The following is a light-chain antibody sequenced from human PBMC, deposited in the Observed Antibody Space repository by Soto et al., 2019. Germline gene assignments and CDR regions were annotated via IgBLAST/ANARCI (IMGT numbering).Light chain of an antibody. CDR3: QQYGSSPPIT. CDR1: QSVSSSY. J-gene: IGKJ5*01. V-gene: IGKV3-20*01. CDR2: VAS. Sequence: EIVLTQSPGTLSLSPGERATLSCRASQSVSSSYLAWYQQKPGQAPRLLIYVASSRPTGSPDRFSGSGSGTDFTLTISRLEPEDFAVYYCQQYGSSPPITFGQGTRLEIK.